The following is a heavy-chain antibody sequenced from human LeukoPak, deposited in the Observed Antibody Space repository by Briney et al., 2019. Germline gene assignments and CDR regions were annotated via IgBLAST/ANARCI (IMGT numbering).Heavy chain of an antibody. CDR3: ARGPSYCGTNCYYYFEY. Sequence: GESLKISCKGSGYSFTTYWIGWVRQMPGKGLEWMGIIYPGDSDTKYSPSFEGQVTISADKSISTAYLQWSSLKASDSAMYYCARGPSYCGTNCYYYFEYWGQGTLVTVSS. V-gene: IGHV5-51*01. CDR1: GYSFTTYW. J-gene: IGHJ4*02. D-gene: IGHD2-21*01. CDR2: IYPGDSDT.